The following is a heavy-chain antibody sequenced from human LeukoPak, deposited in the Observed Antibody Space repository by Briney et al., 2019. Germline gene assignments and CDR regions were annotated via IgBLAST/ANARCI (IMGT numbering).Heavy chain of an antibody. CDR1: GYSISSGYY. CDR3: ARHPHGGIVGATGWFDP. CDR2: IYHSGST. Sequence: SETLSLTCTVSGYSISSGYYWGWIRQPPGKGLEWIGSIYHSGSTYYNPSLKSRVTISVDTSKNQFSLKLSSVTAADTAVYYCARHPHGGIVGATGWFDPWGQGTLVTVSS. V-gene: IGHV4-38-2*02. J-gene: IGHJ5*02. D-gene: IGHD1-26*01.